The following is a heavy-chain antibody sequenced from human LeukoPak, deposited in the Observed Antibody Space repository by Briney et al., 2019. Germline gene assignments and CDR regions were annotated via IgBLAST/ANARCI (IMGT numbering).Heavy chain of an antibody. CDR2: TYYRSTLYN. Sequence: QSQTVSLNCAISRDSNSSNSAVWNSTRQSPSRGLEWLAKTYYRSTLYNVNAISVKSRIAVTSDTSKNQFSLQLKSVTSEDTAVHYCARVRGGDSGYEKSFDPWGQGTLVTVSS. CDR3: ARVRGGDSGYEKSFDP. J-gene: IGHJ5*02. V-gene: IGHV6-1*01. CDR1: RDSNSSNSAV. D-gene: IGHD5-12*01.